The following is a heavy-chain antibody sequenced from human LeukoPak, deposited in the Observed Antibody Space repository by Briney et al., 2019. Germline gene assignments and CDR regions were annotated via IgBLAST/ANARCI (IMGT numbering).Heavy chain of an antibody. CDR3: ARDRGYDYVWGSYRYTGSDYFDY. Sequence: GGSLRLSCAASGFTFSSYAMHWVRQAPGKGLEWVAVISYDGSNKYYADSVKGRFTISRDNSKNTLYLQMNSLRAEDTAVYYCARDRGYDYVWGSYRYTGSDYFDYWGQGTLVTVSS. D-gene: IGHD3-16*02. CDR1: GFTFSSYA. CDR2: ISYDGSNK. J-gene: IGHJ4*02. V-gene: IGHV3-30-3*01.